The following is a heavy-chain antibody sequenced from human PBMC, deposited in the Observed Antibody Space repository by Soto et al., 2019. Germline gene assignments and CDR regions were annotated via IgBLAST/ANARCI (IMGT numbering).Heavy chain of an antibody. V-gene: IGHV4-59*12. CDR3: ARGRVSGAYSDVFDY. Sequence: SETLSLTCTVSGGSISSYYWSWIRQPPGKGLEWIGYIYYSGSTNYNPSLKSRVTISVDTSKNQFSLKLSSVTAADTAVYYCARGRVSGAYSDVFDYWGHGTLVTVSS. CDR1: GGSISSYY. J-gene: IGHJ4*01. D-gene: IGHD3-10*01. CDR2: IYYSGST.